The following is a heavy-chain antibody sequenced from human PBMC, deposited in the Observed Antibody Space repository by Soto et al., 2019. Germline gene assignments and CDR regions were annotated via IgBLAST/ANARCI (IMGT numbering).Heavy chain of an antibody. D-gene: IGHD2-15*01. Sequence: QVQLVESGGGVVQPGRSLRLSCAASGFTFSSYGMHWVRQAPGKGLEWVAVIWYDGSNKYYADSVKGRFTISRDNSKNTLYLQMNSLRAEDTAVYYCARALLRTNKYYYYYGMDVWGQGTTVTVSS. CDR1: GFTFSSYG. J-gene: IGHJ6*02. V-gene: IGHV3-33*01. CDR2: IWYDGSNK. CDR3: ARALLRTNKYYYYYGMDV.